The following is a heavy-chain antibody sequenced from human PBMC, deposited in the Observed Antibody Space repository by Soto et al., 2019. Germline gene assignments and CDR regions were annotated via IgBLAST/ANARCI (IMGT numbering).Heavy chain of an antibody. V-gene: IGHV1-46*01. CDR1: GYTFTSYE. D-gene: IGHD5-12*01. CDR3: ARDRRDGYNTFDY. CDR2: INPSGGST. Sequence: GASVKVSCKASGYTFTSYEMYWVRQAPGQGLEWMGIINPSGGSTTYAQKFQGRVTMTRDTSTSTVYMELSSLRSEDTAVYYCARDRRDGYNTFDYWGQGTLVTV. J-gene: IGHJ4*02.